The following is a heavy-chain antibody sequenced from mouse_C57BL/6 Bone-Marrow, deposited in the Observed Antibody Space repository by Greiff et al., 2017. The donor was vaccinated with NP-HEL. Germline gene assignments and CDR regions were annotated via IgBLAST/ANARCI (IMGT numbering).Heavy chain of an antibody. J-gene: IGHJ2*01. V-gene: IGHV5-6*01. CDR3: ARHDY. CDR2: ISSGGSYT. Sequence: EVKVVESGGDLVKPGGSLKLSCAASGFPFSSYGMSWVRQTPDKRLEWVATISSGGSYTYYPDSVKGRFTISRDNAKNTLYLQMSSLKSEDTAMYYCARHDYWGQGTTLTVSS. CDR1: GFPFSSYG.